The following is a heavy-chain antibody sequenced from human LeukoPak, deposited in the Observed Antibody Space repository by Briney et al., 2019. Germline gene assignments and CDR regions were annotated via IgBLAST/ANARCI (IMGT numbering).Heavy chain of an antibody. CDR3: ARDRISETDY. Sequence: GGSLRLSCAASGFTFSSFWMSWVRQAPGKGLEWVASIKQDGSEKKYVDSVEGRFTISRDNARNSLHLQMNSLRADDTAVYYCARDRISETDYWGQGTRVAVSS. CDR2: IKQDGSEK. D-gene: IGHD2-15*01. CDR1: GFTFSSFW. V-gene: IGHV3-7*01. J-gene: IGHJ4*02.